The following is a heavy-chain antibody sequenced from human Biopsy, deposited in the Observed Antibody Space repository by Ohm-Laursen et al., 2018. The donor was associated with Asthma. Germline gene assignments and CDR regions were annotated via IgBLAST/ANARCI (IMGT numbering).Heavy chain of an antibody. CDR1: GYTFNSAG. V-gene: IGHV1-18*01. CDR3: ARAVDYSHYYGIDV. D-gene: IGHD3-10*01. J-gene: IGHJ6*02. Sequence: ASVKVSCKASGYTFNSAGITWVRQAPGQGLEWMGWISVYNGNTKVAQKLQDRVTMITDTSTSTVYMELRSLISDDTAVYFCARAVDYSHYYGIDVWGQGTTVTVS. CDR2: ISVYNGNT.